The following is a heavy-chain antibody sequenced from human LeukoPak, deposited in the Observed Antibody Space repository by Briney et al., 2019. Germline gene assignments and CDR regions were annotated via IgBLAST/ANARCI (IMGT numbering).Heavy chain of an antibody. CDR2: VSFDGTNN. CDR1: GFIFDNFA. D-gene: IGHD2-15*01. CDR3: ARDRNVVGADFDY. Sequence: GVSLRLSCAASGFIFDNFAIHWVRQGPGKGLEWVSIVSFDGTNNFYADSVKGRFTVSRDNSKNTVYLHMNSLRPDDTAVYFCARDRNVVGADFDYWGQGTLVTVSS. J-gene: IGHJ4*02. V-gene: IGHV3-30*04.